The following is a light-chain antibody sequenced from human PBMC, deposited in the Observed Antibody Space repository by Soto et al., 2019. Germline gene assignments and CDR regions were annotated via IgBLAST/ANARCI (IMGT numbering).Light chain of an antibody. V-gene: IGLV1-44*01. CDR2: SNN. J-gene: IGLJ1*01. Sequence: QSVLTQPPSASGTPGQRVTISCSGTSSTVGSNTVNWCQQLPGTAPNHLIYSNNHRPSGVPDRFSGSKSGTSASLAISGLQSEDEADYYCAAWDDSLNGYYVFGTGTKVTVL. CDR3: AAWDDSLNGYYV. CDR1: SSTVGSNT.